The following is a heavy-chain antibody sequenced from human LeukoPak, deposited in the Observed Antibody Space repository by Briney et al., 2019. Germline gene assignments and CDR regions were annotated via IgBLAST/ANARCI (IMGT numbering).Heavy chain of an antibody. Sequence: SETLSLTCAVYGGSLSGYYWSWIRQPPGKGLEWIGEINHSGSTNYNPSLKSRVTISVDTSKNQFSLKLSSVTAADTAVYYCARRPPNYGSGSYVDYWGQGTLVTVPS. CDR1: GGSLSGYY. D-gene: IGHD3-10*01. CDR3: ARRPPNYGSGSYVDY. V-gene: IGHV4-34*01. J-gene: IGHJ4*02. CDR2: INHSGST.